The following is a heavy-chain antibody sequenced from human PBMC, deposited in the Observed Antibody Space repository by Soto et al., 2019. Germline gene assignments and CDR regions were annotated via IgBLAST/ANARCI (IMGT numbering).Heavy chain of an antibody. V-gene: IGHV4-31*01. Sequence: QVQLQESGPGLVKPSQTLSLTCTVSSGSISSGGYYWSWIRQHPGKGLEWIGYIYYSGSTYYNPSLKXXVXRXLDTAKNQLSLKLSSVTAADTAVYYCARSSGWHFDSWGQGSLATVSS. CDR1: SGSISSGGYY. CDR3: ARSSGWHFDS. J-gene: IGHJ4*02. CDR2: IYYSGST. D-gene: IGHD3-22*01.